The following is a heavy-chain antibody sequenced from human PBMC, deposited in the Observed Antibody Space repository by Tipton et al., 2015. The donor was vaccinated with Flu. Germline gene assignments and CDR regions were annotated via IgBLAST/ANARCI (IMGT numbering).Heavy chain of an antibody. CDR1: GGSISSGSYY. J-gene: IGHJ5*02. V-gene: IGHV4-61*02. D-gene: IGHD5-24*01. Sequence: TLSLTCTVSGGSISSGSYYWSWIRQPAGKGLEWIGRIYTSGSTNYNPSLKSRVTISVDTSKNQFSLKLSSVTAADTAVYYCARSQQMRWLQTGGWFDPWGQGTLVTVS. CDR3: ARSQQMRWLQTGGWFDP. CDR2: IYTSGST.